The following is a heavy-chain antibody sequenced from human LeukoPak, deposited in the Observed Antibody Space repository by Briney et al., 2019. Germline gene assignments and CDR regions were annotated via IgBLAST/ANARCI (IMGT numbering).Heavy chain of an antibody. J-gene: IGHJ4*02. Sequence: GGSLRLSCAASGFTLTKHPMYWVRQAPGKGLEWVSSLSDTGDSRHYADSVKGRFTISRDSARSALYLQMNSLRAEDTAVYYCAKGDCSSGSCYFDDWGQGAQVTVSS. D-gene: IGHD2-8*01. CDR2: LSDTGDSR. V-gene: IGHV3-23*01. CDR1: GFTLTKHP. CDR3: AKGDCSSGSCYFDD.